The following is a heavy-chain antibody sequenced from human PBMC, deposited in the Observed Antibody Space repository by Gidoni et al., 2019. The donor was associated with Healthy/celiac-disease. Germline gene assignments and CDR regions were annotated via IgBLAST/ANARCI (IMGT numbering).Heavy chain of an antibody. CDR1: GFTFSSYA. Sequence: QVQLVESGGGVVQPGRSLRLSCAASGFTFSSYAMHWVRQAPGKGLEWVAVISYDGSNKYYADSVKGRFTISRDNSKNTLYLQMNSLRAEDTAVYYCARPQAITIFGPGFDYWGQGTLVTVSS. CDR3: ARPQAITIFGPGFDY. V-gene: IGHV3-30-3*01. D-gene: IGHD3-3*01. J-gene: IGHJ4*02. CDR2: ISYDGSNK.